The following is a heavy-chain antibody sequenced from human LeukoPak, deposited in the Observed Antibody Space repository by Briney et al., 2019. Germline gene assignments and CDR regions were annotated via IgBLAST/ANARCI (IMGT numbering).Heavy chain of an antibody. CDR2: IYYSGST. J-gene: IGHJ5*02. V-gene: IGHV4-39*07. D-gene: IGHD3-10*01. CDR3: ARDASTMVRGIYP. CDR1: GGSISSSSYY. Sequence: SETLSLTCTVSGGSISSSSYYWGWIRQPPGKGLEWIGSIYYSGSTYYNPSLKSRVTISVDTSKNQFSLKLSSVTAADTAVYYCARDASTMVRGIYPWGQGTLVTVSS.